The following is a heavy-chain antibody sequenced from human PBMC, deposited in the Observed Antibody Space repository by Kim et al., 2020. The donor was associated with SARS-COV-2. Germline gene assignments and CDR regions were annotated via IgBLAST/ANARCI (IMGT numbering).Heavy chain of an antibody. CDR2: IRSKAYGGTT. J-gene: IGHJ6*03. Sequence: GGSLRLSCTASGFTFGDYAMSWVRQAPGKGLEWVGFIRSKAYGGTTEHAASVKGRFTISRDDSKSIAYLQMNSLKTEDTAVYYCTREGVNYDFWSGYYNYYYYYMDVWGKGTTVTVSS. V-gene: IGHV3-49*04. CDR1: GFTFGDYA. D-gene: IGHD3-3*01. CDR3: TREGVNYDFWSGYYNYYYYYMDV.